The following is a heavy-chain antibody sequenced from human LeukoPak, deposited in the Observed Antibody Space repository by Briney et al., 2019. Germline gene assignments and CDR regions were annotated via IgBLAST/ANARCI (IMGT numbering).Heavy chain of an antibody. D-gene: IGHD6-19*01. CDR2: IWYDGSNK. CDR1: GFTFSSYG. CDR3: ARVSSGWPLDY. J-gene: IGHJ4*02. V-gene: IGHV3-33*01. Sequence: GRSLRLSCAASGFTFSSYGMHWVRQAPGKGLEWVAVIWYDGSNKYYADSVKGRFTISRDNAKNSLYLQMNSLRAEDTAVYYCARVSSGWPLDYWGQGTLVTVSS.